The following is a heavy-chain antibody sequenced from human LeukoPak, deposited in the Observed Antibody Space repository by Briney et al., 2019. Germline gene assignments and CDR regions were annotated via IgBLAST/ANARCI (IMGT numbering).Heavy chain of an antibody. D-gene: IGHD6-19*01. V-gene: IGHV3-23*01. Sequence: GGSLRLSCAASGFTFSSYAMSWVRQAPGKGLEWVSAISGSGGSTYYADSVKGRFTISRDNSKNTLYLQMNSLRAEDTAVYYCARHIAYTSGWYRDYWGQGTLVTVSS. CDR2: ISGSGGST. CDR1: GFTFSSYA. CDR3: ARHIAYTSGWYRDY. J-gene: IGHJ4*02.